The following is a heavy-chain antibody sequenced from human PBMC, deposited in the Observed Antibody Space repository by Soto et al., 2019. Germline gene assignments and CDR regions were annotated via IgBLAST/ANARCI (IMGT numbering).Heavy chain of an antibody. J-gene: IGHJ5*02. CDR3: AKGRDGSSSSWFDP. Sequence: GGSLRLSCAASGSTLDDYAMHWVRQAPGKGLEWVSGISWNSGSIGYADSVQGRFTISRDNAKNSLYLQMNSLRTEDTAFYYCAKGRDGSSSSWFDPWGQGALVTVPS. D-gene: IGHD6-6*01. CDR1: GSTLDDYA. V-gene: IGHV3-9*01. CDR2: ISWNSGSI.